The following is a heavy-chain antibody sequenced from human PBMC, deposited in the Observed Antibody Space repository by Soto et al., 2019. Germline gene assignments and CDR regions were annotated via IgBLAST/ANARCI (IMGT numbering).Heavy chain of an antibody. D-gene: IGHD6-13*01. CDR2: ITGSGDDT. Sequence: GGSLRLSCAASGFTFSIHGMHWVRQAPGQGLEWVSAITGSGDDTYHADSVKGRLTISRDNSKNTLYLQMDSLRAEDTAVYYCAKGSSSSRPYYFDYWGRGTLVTVSS. V-gene: IGHV3-23*01. CDR1: GFTFSIHG. J-gene: IGHJ4*02. CDR3: AKGSSSSRPYYFDY.